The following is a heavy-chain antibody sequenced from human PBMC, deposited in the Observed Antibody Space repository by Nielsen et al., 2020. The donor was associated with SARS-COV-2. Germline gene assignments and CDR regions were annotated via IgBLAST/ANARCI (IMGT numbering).Heavy chain of an antibody. V-gene: IGHV3-30*04. Sequence: GESLKISCAASGFTFRRPAMHWVRQAPGNGLEWVAIISYDGNNKYADSVKGRFTISRDNSKNTLYLEMTSLRAEDTAVYYCARETIEHTSSFFDFWGQGTLVTVSS. CDR1: GFTFRRPA. D-gene: IGHD6-6*01. CDR3: ARETIEHTSSFFDF. CDR2: ISYDGNNK. J-gene: IGHJ4*02.